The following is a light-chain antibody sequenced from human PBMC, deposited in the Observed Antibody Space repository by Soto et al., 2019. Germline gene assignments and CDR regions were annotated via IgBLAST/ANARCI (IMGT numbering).Light chain of an antibody. CDR2: DTS. CDR3: QQRSDWPWT. CDR1: PGVSSY. J-gene: IGKJ1*01. Sequence: EIVLTQSPATLSLSPGERATLSCRASPGVSSYLAWYQQKPGQAPRLLLYDTSNRATGIPARFSGSGSGTDFTLTISSLEPEDFAVYSCQQRSDWPWTFGQGTKVEIK. V-gene: IGKV3-11*01.